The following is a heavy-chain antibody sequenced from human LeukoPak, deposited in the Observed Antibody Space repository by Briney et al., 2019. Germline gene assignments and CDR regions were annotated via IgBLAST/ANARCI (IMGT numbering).Heavy chain of an antibody. CDR2: IGTAGDS. V-gene: IGHV3-13*01. Sequence: PGGSLRLSCAASGFTFSTYDMHWVRQATGKGLEWVSAIGTAGDSFYPDSVKGRFTMSRENARNSVYLQMNSLRAEDTAVYYCVRGCMFCRWQTYFDPWGQGTLVTVSS. D-gene: IGHD2-8*01. CDR3: VRGCMFCRWQTYFDP. J-gene: IGHJ5*02. CDR1: GFTFSTYD.